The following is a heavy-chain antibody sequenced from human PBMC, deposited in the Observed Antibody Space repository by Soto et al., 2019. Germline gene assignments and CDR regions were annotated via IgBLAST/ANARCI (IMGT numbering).Heavy chain of an antibody. CDR1: ELTFNTSA. D-gene: IGHD6-6*01. J-gene: IGHJ6*02. CDR3: ARPEYSSSSQGMDV. V-gene: IGHV3-23*01. CDR2: ITVDGGST. Sequence: GGSLRLCCGSSELTFNTSALPLVRPAPGKGLEWVSSITVDGGSTYYVDSVKGRFTVSRDNSKNTLYLQMDSLRAEDTAMYYCARPEYSSSSQGMDVLGQGTKVTFSS.